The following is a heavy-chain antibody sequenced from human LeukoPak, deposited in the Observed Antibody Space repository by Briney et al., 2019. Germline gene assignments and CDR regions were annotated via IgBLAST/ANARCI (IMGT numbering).Heavy chain of an antibody. V-gene: IGHV3-23*01. CDR1: GFTFSSHA. D-gene: IGHD6-19*01. J-gene: IGHJ4*02. Sequence: SGGSLRLSCAASGFTFSSHAMSWVRQAPGKGLEWASAISGSGGSTYYADSVKGRFTISRDKSKNTLYLQMNSLRAEDTAVYYCAKGLAVAGHFDYWGQGTLVTVSS. CDR3: AKGLAVAGHFDY. CDR2: ISGSGGST.